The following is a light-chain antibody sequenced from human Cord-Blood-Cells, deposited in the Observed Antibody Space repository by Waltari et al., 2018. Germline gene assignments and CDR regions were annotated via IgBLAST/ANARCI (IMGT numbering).Light chain of an antibody. V-gene: IGKV1-39*01. J-gene: IGKJ5*01. CDR1: QSISSY. Sequence: DIQMTQSPSSLSASVGDRFTITCRASQSISSYLNWYQQKPGKAPKLLIYAASSLQSGVPSRFSGSGSGTDFTLTISSLQPEDFATYYGQQSYSTPPITFGQGTRLEIK. CDR3: QQSYSTPPIT. CDR2: AAS.